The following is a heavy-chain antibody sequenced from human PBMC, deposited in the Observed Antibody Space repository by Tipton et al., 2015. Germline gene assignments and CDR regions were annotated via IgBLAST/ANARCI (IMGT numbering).Heavy chain of an antibody. Sequence: SLRLSCQASGFTFSHYTMNWVRQAPGRGLQWVASISATSVYVHHSGSLKGRFTISRDNAKNSLFLQMDSLRAEDTAVYYCARDSVGFDYWGRGPLVAVSS. J-gene: IGHJ4*02. CDR3: ARDSVGFDY. CDR1: GFTFSHYT. CDR2: ISATSVYV. D-gene: IGHD1-26*01. V-gene: IGHV3-21*01.